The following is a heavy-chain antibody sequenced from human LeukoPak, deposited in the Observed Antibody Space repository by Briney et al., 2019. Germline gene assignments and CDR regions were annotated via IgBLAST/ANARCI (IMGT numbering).Heavy chain of an antibody. CDR3: ARGAGSYGDYSLWLGH. Sequence: ASVKVSCKASGYTFSGYGFSWVRQAPGQGLEWMGWVSAYNGNTIYAQSYQGRVTMTTDTSTSTAYMELRSLRPDDTAVYYCARGAGSYGDYSLWLGHWGQGTLVTVSS. D-gene: IGHD4-17*01. J-gene: IGHJ5*02. CDR2: VSAYNGNT. CDR1: GYTFSGYG. V-gene: IGHV1-18*01.